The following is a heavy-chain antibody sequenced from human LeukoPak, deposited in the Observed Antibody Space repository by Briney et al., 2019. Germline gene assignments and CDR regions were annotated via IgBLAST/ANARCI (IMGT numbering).Heavy chain of an antibody. Sequence: ASVKVSCKASGYTFTSYGISWVRQAPGQGLEWMGGIIPIFGTANYAQKFQGRVTITADESTSTAYMELSGLRSEDTAVYYCAASSGDAFDIWGQGTMVTVSS. D-gene: IGHD3-22*01. V-gene: IGHV1-69*13. CDR3: AASSGDAFDI. CDR1: GYTFTSYG. J-gene: IGHJ3*02. CDR2: IIPIFGTA.